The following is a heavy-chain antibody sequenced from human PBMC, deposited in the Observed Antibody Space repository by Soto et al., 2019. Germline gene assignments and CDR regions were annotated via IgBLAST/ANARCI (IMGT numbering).Heavy chain of an antibody. Sequence: QLQLQESGPGLVKPSESRSLTCTVSSGSISSSYYYWGWIRQPPGKGLEWIGAIYYTGSTYYNPPLQSRVTISGDTSKNQFSRKMSSVTATDTAVYFCARQSGAFGYYMDVGGKGATVTVSS. D-gene: IGHD3-16*01. CDR3: ARQSGAFGYYMDV. CDR1: SGSISSSYYY. V-gene: IGHV4-39*01. J-gene: IGHJ6*03. CDR2: IYYTGST.